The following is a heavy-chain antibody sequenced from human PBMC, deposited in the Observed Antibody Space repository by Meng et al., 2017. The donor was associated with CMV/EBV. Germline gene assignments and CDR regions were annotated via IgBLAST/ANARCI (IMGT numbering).Heavy chain of an antibody. CDR1: GGTFSSYA. Sequence: SVKVSCKASGGTFSSYAISWVRQAPGQGLEWMGGIIPIFGTANYAQKFQGRVTITTDESTSTAYMELSSLRSEDTAVYYCARQVPEFFGKDYYYYGMDVWGQGTTVTVS. CDR2: IIPIFGTA. V-gene: IGHV1-69*05. CDR3: ARQVPEFFGKDYYYYGMDV. J-gene: IGHJ6*02. D-gene: IGHD1-14*01.